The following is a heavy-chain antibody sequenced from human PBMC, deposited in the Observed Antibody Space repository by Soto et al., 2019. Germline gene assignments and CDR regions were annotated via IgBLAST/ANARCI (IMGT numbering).Heavy chain of an antibody. V-gene: IGHV1-46*01. D-gene: IGHD2-21*01. CDR3: SRGLYSDDK. CDR1: GYIFTNYY. CDR2: INPNGGST. J-gene: IGHJ4*02. Sequence: QVRLVQSGAEVKKPGASVKVSCKASGYIFTNYYIHWVRQAPGQGLEWMAIINPNGGSTNCAQEFQGRITLTRDTSTSTVYMDLSSLTSEDTAVDYCSRGLYSDDKWGQGNMDTDYS.